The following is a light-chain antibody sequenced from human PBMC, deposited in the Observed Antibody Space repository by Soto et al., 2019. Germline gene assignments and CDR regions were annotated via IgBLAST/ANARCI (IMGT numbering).Light chain of an antibody. V-gene: IGKV3-20*01. CDR2: GAS. CDR1: RGVSANY. CDR3: QQYGSSRT. Sequence: ENLLTKSSGNLSLSTGKGATLSGRASRGVSANYLAWYQQKPGQAPTLLIYGASSRATGIPDRFSGSGSGTDFTLTISRLEPEDFAVYYCQQYGSSRTFGQGTKVDIK. J-gene: IGKJ1*01.